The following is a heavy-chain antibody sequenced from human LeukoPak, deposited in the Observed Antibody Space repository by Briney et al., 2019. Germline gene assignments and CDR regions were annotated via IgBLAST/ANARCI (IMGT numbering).Heavy chain of an antibody. CDR1: GFSFSTYW. V-gene: IGHV3-7*01. D-gene: IGHD3-9*01. CDR3: ARDLDWLLYDF. CDR2: MKQDGSEK. Sequence: PGGSLRLSCAASGFSFSTYWMTWVRQAPGKGLEWVANMKQDGSEKYYVDSVKGRFTISRDNAKNSLYLEMNSVRAEDTAVYYCARDLDWLLYDFWGQGTLVTVSS. J-gene: IGHJ4*02.